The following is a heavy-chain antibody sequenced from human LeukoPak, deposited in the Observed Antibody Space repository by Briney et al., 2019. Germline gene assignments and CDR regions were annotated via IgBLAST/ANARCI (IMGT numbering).Heavy chain of an antibody. CDR1: GFTFNNYA. D-gene: IGHD2-8*01. CDR2: ISDSGIGI. Sequence: PGGSLRLSCAASGFTFNNYAMSWVRQAPGKGLEWVSGISDSGIGIHYADSVKGRFTISRDNSRSTLYLQMNSLRAEDTAVYYCARGHTNSVWDYTDVWGKGTTVTVSS. CDR3: ARGHTNSVWDYTDV. J-gene: IGHJ6*03. V-gene: IGHV3-23*01.